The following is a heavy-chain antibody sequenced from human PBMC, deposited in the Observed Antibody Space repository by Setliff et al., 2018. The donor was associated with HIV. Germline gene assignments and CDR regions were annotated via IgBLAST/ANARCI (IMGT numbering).Heavy chain of an antibody. V-gene: IGHV4-39*01. J-gene: IGHJ4*02. Sequence: SETLSLTCSVSGGSIEFSSYYWGWIRQPPGKGLEWIGSVYYSGSTYYNPSLKSRLTISVDTSTNKFSLKLSSVTAADTAVYYCARLRGLNLEPFDYWGQGTLVNVSS. CDR3: ARLRGLNLEPFDY. CDR2: VYYSGST. CDR1: GGSIEFSSYY. D-gene: IGHD1-1*01.